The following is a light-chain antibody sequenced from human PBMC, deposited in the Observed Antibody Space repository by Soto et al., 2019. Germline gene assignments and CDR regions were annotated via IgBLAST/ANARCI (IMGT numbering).Light chain of an antibody. CDR3: QQYEDLPLT. CDR2: DAS. J-gene: IGKJ4*01. V-gene: IGKV1-33*01. CDR1: QSIANF. Sequence: DVQMPQSPSSLSASVGDRVTITCKANQSIANFLNWFQHKPGEAPKLLISDASHLELGVPSRFSGRRSGTDFVLDISNLQPEDVATYFWQQYEDLPLTFGGGTKV.